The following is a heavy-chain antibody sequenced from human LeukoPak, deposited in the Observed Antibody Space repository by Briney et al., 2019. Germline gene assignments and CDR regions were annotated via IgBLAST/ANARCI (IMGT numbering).Heavy chain of an antibody. J-gene: IGHJ4*02. CDR1: GGSISNSSYY. CDR2: IYYSGST. V-gene: IGHV4-39*01. D-gene: IGHD3-22*01. Sequence: KPSETLSLTCTVSGGSISNSSYYWGWIRQPPGKGLDWIGSIYYSGSTYYNPSLKSRFTISVDTSKNQFSLKLSSVTAADTAVYYCVNYYDSSDYQQPNHFDYWGQGTLVTVSS. CDR3: VNYYDSSDYQQPNHFDY.